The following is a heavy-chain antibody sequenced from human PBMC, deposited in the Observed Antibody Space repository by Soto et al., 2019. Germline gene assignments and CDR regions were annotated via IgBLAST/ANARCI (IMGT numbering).Heavy chain of an antibody. J-gene: IGHJ4*02. CDR1: GFDFKTYG. V-gene: IGHV3-33*01. CDR3: VRTACVINNCSYRGVR. Sequence: QPGGSLRLSCVASGFDFKTYGMHWVRQAPGKGLEWVAVIGFDGTNIHYSDSVRGRFSISRDNSENTVSLQMNSLRVEDTALYYCVRTACVINNCSYRGVRWGQGTLVTVSS. CDR2: IGFDGTNI. D-gene: IGHD1-20*01.